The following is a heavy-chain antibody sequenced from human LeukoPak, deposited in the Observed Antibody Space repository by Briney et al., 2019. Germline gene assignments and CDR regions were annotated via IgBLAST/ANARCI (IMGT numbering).Heavy chain of an antibody. J-gene: IGHJ1*01. CDR1: GGSFSGYY. V-gene: IGHV4-34*01. D-gene: IGHD5-18*01. Sequence: SETLSLTCAVYGGSFSGYYWSWIRQPPGKGLEWIGEINHSGSTNYNPSLKSRVTISVDTSKNQFSLKLSSVTAADTAVYYCAREAGLVDTAMPWTHFQHWGQGTLVTVSS. CDR2: INHSGST. CDR3: AREAGLVDTAMPWTHFQH.